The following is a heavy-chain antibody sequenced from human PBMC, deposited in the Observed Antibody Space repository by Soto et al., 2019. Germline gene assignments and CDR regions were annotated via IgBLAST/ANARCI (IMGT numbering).Heavy chain of an antibody. D-gene: IGHD3-22*01. V-gene: IGHV1-24*01. CDR2: FDPEDGET. J-gene: IGHJ3*02. CDR1: GYTLTELS. CDR3: ATAGDYYDCSGYYYDGDDAFDI. Sequence: ASVKVSCKVSGYTLTELSMHWVRQAPGKGLEWMGGFDPEDGETIYAQKFQGRVTMTEDTSTDTAYMELSSLRSEDTAVYYCATAGDYYDCSGYYYDGDDAFDIWGQGTMVTVSS.